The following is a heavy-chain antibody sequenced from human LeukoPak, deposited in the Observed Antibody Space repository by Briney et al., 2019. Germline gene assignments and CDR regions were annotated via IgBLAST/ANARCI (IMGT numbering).Heavy chain of an antibody. CDR2: INPNSGGT. V-gene: IGHV1-2*02. CDR1: GYTFPNYD. J-gene: IGHJ6*03. D-gene: IGHD6-19*01. Sequence: ASVKVSCKTSGYTFPNYDIYWVRQAPGQGLEWMGWINPNSGGTNYAQKFQGRVTMTRDTSISTAYMELSRLTSDDTAVYYCARGVAGPYYYYYMDVWGRGTTVTVSS. CDR3: ARGVAGPYYYYYMDV.